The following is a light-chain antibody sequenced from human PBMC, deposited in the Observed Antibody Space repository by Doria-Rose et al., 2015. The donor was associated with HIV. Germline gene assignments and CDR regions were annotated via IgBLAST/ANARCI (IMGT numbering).Light chain of an antibody. CDR3: HQYGASWT. CDR1: QSFSSTY. Sequence: TQSPGTLSLSPGEGATLSCRASQSFSSTYLAWYQQNPGQAPSLLIYDGSTRATGIPDRVSASGSGTDFTLTINRLEPEDFALYYCHQYGASWTFGQGTKVEI. J-gene: IGKJ1*01. V-gene: IGKV3-20*01. CDR2: DGS.